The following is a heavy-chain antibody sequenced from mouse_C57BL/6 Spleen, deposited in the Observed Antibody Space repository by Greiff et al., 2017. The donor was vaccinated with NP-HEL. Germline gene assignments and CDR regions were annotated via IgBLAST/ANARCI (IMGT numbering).Heavy chain of an antibody. J-gene: IGHJ2*01. D-gene: IGHD2-1*01. Sequence: QVQLQQPGAELVKPGASVKVSCKASGYTFTSYWMHWVTQRPGQGLEWIGRIHPSDSDTNYNQKFKGKATLTVDKSSSTAYMQLSSLTSEDSAVYYCAIEGTTMVTTYYFDYWGQGTTLTVSS. CDR3: AIEGTTMVTTYYFDY. CDR2: IHPSDSDT. CDR1: GYTFTSYW. V-gene: IGHV1-74*01.